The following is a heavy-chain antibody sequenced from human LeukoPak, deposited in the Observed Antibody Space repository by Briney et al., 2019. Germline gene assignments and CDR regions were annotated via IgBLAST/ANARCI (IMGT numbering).Heavy chain of an antibody. Sequence: GGSLRLSCATSGFTVSSNYMSWVRQAPGKGLEWVSVIYSGGSTYYADSVKGRFTISRDNSKNTLYLQMNSLRAEDTAVYYCARGDFWSGYPTYWGQGTLVTVSS. J-gene: IGHJ4*02. CDR3: ARGDFWSGYPTY. D-gene: IGHD3-3*01. V-gene: IGHV3-53*01. CDR2: IYSGGST. CDR1: GFTVSSNY.